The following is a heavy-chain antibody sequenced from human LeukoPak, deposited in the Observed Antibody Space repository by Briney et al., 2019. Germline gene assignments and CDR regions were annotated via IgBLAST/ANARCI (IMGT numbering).Heavy chain of an antibody. CDR3: AREISGSGSYYDGNWFDP. V-gene: IGHV5-51*01. J-gene: IGHJ5*02. Sequence: GESLKISCKGSGYSFTSYWIGWVRQMPGKGLEWMGIIYPGDSDTRYSPSFQGQVTISADKSISTAYLQWSSLKASDTAMYYCAREISGSGSYYDGNWFDPWGQGTLVTVSS. CDR2: IYPGDSDT. D-gene: IGHD3-10*01. CDR1: GYSFTSYW.